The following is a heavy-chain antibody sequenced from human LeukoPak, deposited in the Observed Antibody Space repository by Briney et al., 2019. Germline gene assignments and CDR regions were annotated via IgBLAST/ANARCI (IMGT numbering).Heavy chain of an antibody. V-gene: IGHV3-30*18. D-gene: IGHD3-22*01. CDR2: ISYDGSNK. CDR1: GFTFSSYG. CDR3: AKRGVVIRVILVGFHKEAYYFDS. J-gene: IGHJ4*02. Sequence: GGSLRLSCAASGFTFSSYGMHWVRQAPGKGLEWVAVISYDGSNKYYADSVKGRFTISRDNPKNTLYLQMNSLRDEDTAVYFCAKRGVVIRVILVGFHKEAYYFDSWGQGALVAVSS.